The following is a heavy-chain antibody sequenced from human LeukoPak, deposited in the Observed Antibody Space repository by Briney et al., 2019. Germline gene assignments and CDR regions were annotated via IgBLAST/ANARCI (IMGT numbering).Heavy chain of an antibody. V-gene: IGHV4-34*01. CDR2: INHSGST. Sequence: SETLSLTCAVCGGSFSGYYWTWIRQPPGKGLEWIGEINHSGSTKYNPSLKSRVTISADTSENQFSLKLSSVTAADTAVYYCARGPPIKYDILTGYYNFDSWGQGTLVTVSS. J-gene: IGHJ4*02. D-gene: IGHD3-9*01. CDR1: GGSFSGYY. CDR3: ARGPPIKYDILTGYYNFDS.